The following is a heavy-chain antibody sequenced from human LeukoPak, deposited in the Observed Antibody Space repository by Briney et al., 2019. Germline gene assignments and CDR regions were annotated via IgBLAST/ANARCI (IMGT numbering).Heavy chain of an antibody. D-gene: IGHD3-10*01. V-gene: IGHV3-30*04. CDR3: ARGPYYYGSGSYYNGYFDY. CDR1: GFTFGSYA. CDR2: ISYDGSNK. J-gene: IGHJ4*02. Sequence: PGRSLRLSCAASGFTFGSYAMHWVRQAPGKGLEWVAVISYDGSNKYYADSVKGRFTISRDNSKNTLYLQMNSLRAEDTAVYYCARGPYYYGSGSYYNGYFDYWGQGTLVTVSS.